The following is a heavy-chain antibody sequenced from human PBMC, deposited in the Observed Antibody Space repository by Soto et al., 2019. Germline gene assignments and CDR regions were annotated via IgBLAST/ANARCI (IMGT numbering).Heavy chain of an antibody. CDR2: IIPVVGKA. Sequence: QVQLVQSGAEVKKPGSSVKVSCKASGGTFSSHTINWVRQAPGQGLEWMGRIIPVVGKANNAQKFQDRLTITADRSTDTAYMELTRLTSEDTAVYYCARDSPLYGGNPFDFWGQGTPVTVSS. D-gene: IGHD3-16*01. CDR1: GGTFSSHT. V-gene: IGHV1-69*08. J-gene: IGHJ4*02. CDR3: ARDSPLYGGNPFDF.